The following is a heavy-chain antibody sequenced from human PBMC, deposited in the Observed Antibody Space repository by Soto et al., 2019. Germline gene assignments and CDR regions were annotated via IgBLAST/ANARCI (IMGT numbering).Heavy chain of an antibody. Sequence: GESLKISCKGSGYSFTSYWIGWVRQMPGKGLEWMGIIYPGDSDTRYSPSFQGQVTISADKSISTAYLQWSSLKASDTAMYYCARRRRYYDSSGYQYYYYGMDVWGQGTTVTVS. CDR1: GYSFTSYW. D-gene: IGHD3-22*01. CDR3: ARRRRYYDSSGYQYYYYGMDV. J-gene: IGHJ6*02. V-gene: IGHV5-51*01. CDR2: IYPGDSDT.